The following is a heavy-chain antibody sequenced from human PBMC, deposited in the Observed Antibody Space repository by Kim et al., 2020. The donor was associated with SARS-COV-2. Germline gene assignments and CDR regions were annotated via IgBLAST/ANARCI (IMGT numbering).Heavy chain of an antibody. D-gene: IGHD6-13*01. CDR2: ISTDGRET. CDR1: GFSFSHYA. J-gene: IGHJ4*02. V-gene: IGHV3-64D*09. Sequence: GGSLRLSCSVFGFSFSHYAMYWVRQAPGKGLEYVSAISTDGRETFYTDSVKGSFTISRDNSKNTLYLQMTSLRPEDTALYYCVKTSSTGPRHFDYWGQGTLVTVSS. CDR3: VKTSSTGPRHFDY.